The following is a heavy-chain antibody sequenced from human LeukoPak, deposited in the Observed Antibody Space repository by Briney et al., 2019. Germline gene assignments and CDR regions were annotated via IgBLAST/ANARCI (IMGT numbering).Heavy chain of an antibody. V-gene: IGHV4-39*07. CDR2: IYYSGST. CDR3: ARELRCSGGSCYPEGDYYYGMDV. Sequence: SETLSLTCTVSGGSISSSSYYWGWIRQPPGKGLEWIGSIYYSGSTYYNPSLKSRVTISVDTSKNQFSLKLSSVTAADTAVYYCARELRCSGGSCYPEGDYYYGMDVWGQGTTVTVSS. D-gene: IGHD2-15*01. CDR1: GGSISSSSYY. J-gene: IGHJ6*02.